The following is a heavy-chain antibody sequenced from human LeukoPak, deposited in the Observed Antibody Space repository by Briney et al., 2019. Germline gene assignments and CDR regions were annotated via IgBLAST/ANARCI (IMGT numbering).Heavy chain of an antibody. D-gene: IGHD6-6*01. J-gene: IGHJ6*02. CDR3: ARHRDRSSWSAMDV. Sequence: GESLKISCKGFGYTFATYWIGWVRQMPGKGLEWMGIIYPGDSDTRYSPSFQGQVTISADKSISTAYLQWSSLKASDTAMYYCARHRDRSSWSAMDVWGQGTTVTVSS. CDR1: GYTFATYW. V-gene: IGHV5-51*01. CDR2: IYPGDSDT.